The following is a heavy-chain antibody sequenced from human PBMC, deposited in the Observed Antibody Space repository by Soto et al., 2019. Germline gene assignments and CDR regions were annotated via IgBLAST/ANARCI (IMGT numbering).Heavy chain of an antibody. CDR2: IRSKANSYAT. J-gene: IGHJ3*02. Sequence: SLRLSCAASGFTFSGSAMHWVRQASGKGLEWVGRIRSKANSYATAYAASVKGRFTISRDDSKNTAYLQMNSLKTEDTAVYYCTRRDYDILTGYYKGNDAFDIWGQGTMVTVPS. CDR3: TRRDYDILTGYYKGNDAFDI. CDR1: GFTFSGSA. V-gene: IGHV3-73*01. D-gene: IGHD3-9*01.